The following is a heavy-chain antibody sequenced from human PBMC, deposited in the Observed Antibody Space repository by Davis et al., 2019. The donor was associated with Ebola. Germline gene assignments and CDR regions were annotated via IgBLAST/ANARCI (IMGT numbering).Heavy chain of an antibody. CDR1: GGSISSGDYY. CDR3: AREPYSSGWYYFDY. Sequence: LRLSCTVSGGSISSGDYYWSWIRQPPGKGLEWIGYIYYSGSTYYNPSLKSRVTISVDTSKNQFSLKLSSVTAADTAVYYCAREPYSSGWYYFDYWGQGTLVTVSS. J-gene: IGHJ4*02. V-gene: IGHV4-30-4*01. CDR2: IYYSGST. D-gene: IGHD6-19*01.